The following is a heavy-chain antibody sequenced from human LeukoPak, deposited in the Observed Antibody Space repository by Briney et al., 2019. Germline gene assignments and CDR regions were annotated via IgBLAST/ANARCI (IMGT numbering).Heavy chain of an antibody. J-gene: IGHJ4*02. D-gene: IGHD2-2*01. Sequence: GGSLRLSCAASGFTFSSYAMSWVRQAPGKGLEWVSAISGSGGSTYYADSVKGRFTISRDNSKNTLYLQMNSLRAEDTAVYCCAKDRSIVVVPAASDYWGQGTLVTVSS. CDR2: ISGSGGST. V-gene: IGHV3-23*01. CDR3: AKDRSIVVVPAASDY. CDR1: GFTFSSYA.